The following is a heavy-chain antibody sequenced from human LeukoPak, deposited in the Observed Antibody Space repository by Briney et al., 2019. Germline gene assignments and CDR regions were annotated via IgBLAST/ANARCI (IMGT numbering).Heavy chain of an antibody. V-gene: IGHV3-30*18. CDR3: AKDIYGPGTYGGMDV. J-gene: IGHJ6*04. D-gene: IGHD3-10*01. Sequence: GGSLRLSCAASGFTFSSYGMHWVRQAPGKGLEWVTLISYDGSNNYYAGSVKGRFTISRDNSKNTLDLQMNSPRAEDTAVYYCAKDIYGPGTYGGMDVWGKGTTVTVS. CDR1: GFTFSSYG. CDR2: ISYDGSNN.